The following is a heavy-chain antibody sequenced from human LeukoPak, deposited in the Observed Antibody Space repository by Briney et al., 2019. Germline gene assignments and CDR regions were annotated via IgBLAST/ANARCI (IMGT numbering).Heavy chain of an antibody. CDR1: GFTFSSYA. J-gene: IGHJ6*02. D-gene: IGHD2-8*02. V-gene: IGHV3-30-3*01. CDR2: ISYDGSNK. CDR3: ARAWSYRMDV. Sequence: GGSLRLSCAASGFTFSSYAMHWVRQAPGKGLEWVAVISYDGSNKYYADSVKGRFTISRDNVNNSMYLQMNSLRADDTALYYCARAWSYRMDVWGQGTTVTVSS.